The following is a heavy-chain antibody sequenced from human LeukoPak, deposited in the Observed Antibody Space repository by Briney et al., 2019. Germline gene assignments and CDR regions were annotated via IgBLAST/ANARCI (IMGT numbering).Heavy chain of an antibody. CDR2: IIPIFGTA. CDR3: ARDVDVDYGGNGDY. V-gene: IGHV1-69*13. Sequence: EASVKVSCKASEGTFSSYAISWVRQAPGQGLEWMGGIIPIFGTANYAQKFQGRVTITADESTSTAYMELSSLRSEDTAVYYCARDVDVDYGGNGDYWGQGTLVTVSS. J-gene: IGHJ4*02. D-gene: IGHD4-23*01. CDR1: EGTFSSYA.